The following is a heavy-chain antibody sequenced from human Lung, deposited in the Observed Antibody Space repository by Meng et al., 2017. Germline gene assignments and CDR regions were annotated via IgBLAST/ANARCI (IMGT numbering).Heavy chain of an antibody. CDR2: INTDGSST. CDR1: GFTFSTYW. D-gene: IGHD5-24*01. J-gene: IGHJ4*02. Sequence: EVQLVESGEGLVQPGGSLRLSCAASGFTFSTYWMHWACQAPGKGLVWVSHINTDGSSTNYADSVKGRFTISRDNAKNTLYLQMNSLRAEDTAVYYCGRSDGYIRDWGQGTLVTVSS. CDR3: GRSDGYIRD. V-gene: IGHV3-74*01.